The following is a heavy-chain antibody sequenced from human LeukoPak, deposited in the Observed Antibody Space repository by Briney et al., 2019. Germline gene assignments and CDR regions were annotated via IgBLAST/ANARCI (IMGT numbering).Heavy chain of an antibody. D-gene: IGHD2-15*01. CDR1: GYTFTGYY. J-gene: IGHJ5*02. V-gene: IGHV1-2*02. Sequence: ASVKVSCKASGYTFTGYYMHWVRQAPGQGLEWMGWINPNSGGTNYAQKFQGRVTMTRDTSISTAYMELSRLRSDDTAVYYCAREDGGIVVVVAVDTQNWFDPWGQGTLVTVSS. CDR3: AREDGGIVVVVAVDTQNWFDP. CDR2: INPNSGGT.